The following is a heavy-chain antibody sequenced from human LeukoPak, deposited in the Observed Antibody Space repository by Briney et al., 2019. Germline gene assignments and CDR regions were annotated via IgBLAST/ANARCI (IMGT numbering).Heavy chain of an antibody. D-gene: IGHD2-21*02. CDR2: ISAYNGNT. J-gene: IGHJ3*02. CDR3: ARDLRVVTVTPHDAFDI. CDR1: GYTFTSYG. Sequence: ASVKVSCKASGYTFTSYGISWVRQAPGQGLEWMGWISAYNGNTNYAQKLQGRVTMTTDTSTSTAYMELRSLRSDDTAVYYCARDLRVVTVTPHDAFDIWGQGTMVTVSS. V-gene: IGHV1-18*01.